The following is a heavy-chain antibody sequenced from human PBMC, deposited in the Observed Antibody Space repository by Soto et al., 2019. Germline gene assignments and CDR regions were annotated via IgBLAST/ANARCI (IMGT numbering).Heavy chain of an antibody. V-gene: IGHV4-31*03. CDR1: GGSISSGGYY. J-gene: IGHJ4*02. Sequence: QVQLQESGPGLVKPSQTLSLTCTVSGGSISSGGYYWSWIRQHPGKGLEWIGYIYYSGSTYYNPSLKSRVTISVDTSKNQFSLKLSSVTAXDTAVXXCAXXPXXXXRFDYWGQGTLVTVSS. CDR2: IYYSGST. CDR3: AXXPXXXXRFDY.